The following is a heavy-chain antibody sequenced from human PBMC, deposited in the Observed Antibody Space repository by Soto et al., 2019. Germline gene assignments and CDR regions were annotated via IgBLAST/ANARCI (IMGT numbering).Heavy chain of an antibody. D-gene: IGHD5-12*01. V-gene: IGHV4-59*01. Sequence: SETLSLTCTVSGGSISSYYWSWIRPPPGKGLVWIGYIYYSGSTNYNPSLKSRVTISVDTSKNQFSLKLSSVTAADTAVYYCAREGMATIKFPSDAFHIWAQGTMVTVS. J-gene: IGHJ3*02. CDR3: AREGMATIKFPSDAFHI. CDR1: GGSISSYY. CDR2: IYYSGST.